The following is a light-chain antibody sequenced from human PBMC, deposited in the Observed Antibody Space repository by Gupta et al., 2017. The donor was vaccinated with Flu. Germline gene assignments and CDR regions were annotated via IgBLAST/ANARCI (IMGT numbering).Light chain of an antibody. CDR1: SSDVVIYNY. J-gene: IGLJ3*02. CDR2: EVS. CDR3: SSYASSGTWV. Sequence: TSSDVVIYNYVTWHQQHPGIAPKLMIYEVSNRPSGVSNRFSGSKSGNTASLTISGLQAEDVGDYYCSSYASSGTWVFGGGTKLTVL. V-gene: IGLV2-14*01.